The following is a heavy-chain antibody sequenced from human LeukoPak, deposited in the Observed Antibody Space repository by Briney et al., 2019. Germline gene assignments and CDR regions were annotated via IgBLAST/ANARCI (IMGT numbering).Heavy chain of an antibody. CDR3: AKDRAPFIWNSATDY. D-gene: IGHD1-7*01. J-gene: IGHJ4*02. CDR1: GFTFSTLG. CDR2: ISYDGGNQ. V-gene: IGHV3-30*18. Sequence: GGSLRLSCAASGFTFSTLGMNWVRQAPGKGLEWVAVISYDGGNQYYADSGKGRFTISRDNSKNTLYLQMNSLRLEDTAVYYCAKDRAPFIWNSATDYWGQGTLVTVSS.